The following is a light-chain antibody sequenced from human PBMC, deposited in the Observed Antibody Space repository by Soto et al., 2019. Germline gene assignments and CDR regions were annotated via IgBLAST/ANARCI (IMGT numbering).Light chain of an antibody. V-gene: IGKV1-5*03. CDR2: KAS. J-gene: IGKJ1*01. CDR3: QHYNSYSWT. Sequence: IQMTQSHSTLSASVGDRVTITCRASQRISNWLAWYQQKPGKAPKVLIYKASTLESGVPLRFSGSGSGTEFTLTISSLQPEDVATYYCQHYNSYSWTFGQGTKVDIK. CDR1: QRISNW.